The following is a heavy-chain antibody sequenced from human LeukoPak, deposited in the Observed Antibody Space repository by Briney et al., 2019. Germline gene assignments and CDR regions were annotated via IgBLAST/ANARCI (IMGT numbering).Heavy chain of an antibody. V-gene: IGHV3-30*03. CDR1: GFTFSSYG. Sequence: PGRSLRLSCAASGFTFSSYGMHWVRQAPGKGLEWVAVISYDGSNKYYADSVKGRFTISRDNSKNTLYLQMNSLRAEDTAVYYCARVPGGSYYGYFDYWGQGTLVTVSS. CDR2: ISYDGSNK. J-gene: IGHJ4*02. CDR3: ARVPGGSYYGYFDY. D-gene: IGHD1-26*01.